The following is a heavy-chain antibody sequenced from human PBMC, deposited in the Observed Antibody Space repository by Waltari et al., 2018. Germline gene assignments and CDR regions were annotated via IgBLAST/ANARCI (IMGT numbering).Heavy chain of an antibody. CDR2: IYSDGNT. Sequence: EVQLVESGGGLVQPGGSVSLNCAASGITVSNSYMSWVRQAPGMGLEWVSVIYSDGNTYYADSVKGRFTISRDSSKNTLFLQMNSLRVEDTAVYYCARDGYIGRAGYWGQGALVTVSS. CDR3: ARDGYIGRAGY. V-gene: IGHV3-66*01. J-gene: IGHJ4*02. D-gene: IGHD5-12*01. CDR1: GITVSNSY.